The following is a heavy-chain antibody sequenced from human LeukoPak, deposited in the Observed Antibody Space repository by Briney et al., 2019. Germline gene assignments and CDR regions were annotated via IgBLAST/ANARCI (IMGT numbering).Heavy chain of an antibody. CDR1: GGSISSYY. V-gene: IGHV4-59*12. Sequence: SETLSLTCTVSGGSISSYYWSWIRQPPGKGLEWIGYIYYSGSTNYNPSLKSRVTISIDTSKNQFSLKLSSVTAADTAVYYCARVWVVPAAIFLNSMDVWGQGTTVTVSS. CDR2: IYYSGST. J-gene: IGHJ6*02. D-gene: IGHD2-2*02. CDR3: ARVWVVPAAIFLNSMDV.